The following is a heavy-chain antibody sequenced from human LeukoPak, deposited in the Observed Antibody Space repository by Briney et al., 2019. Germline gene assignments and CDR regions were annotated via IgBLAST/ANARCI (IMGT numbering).Heavy chain of an antibody. CDR1: GFTVSSNY. Sequence: GGSLRLSCAASGFTVSSNYMNWVRQAPGKGLEWVSVIYSGGTTYYADSVRGRFTISRDNSKNTLYLQMNSLRAEDAAVYYCARAGGSIKPFDYWGQGTLVTVSS. CDR2: IYSGGTT. D-gene: IGHD2-2*01. CDR3: ARAGGSIKPFDY. V-gene: IGHV3-53*01. J-gene: IGHJ4*02.